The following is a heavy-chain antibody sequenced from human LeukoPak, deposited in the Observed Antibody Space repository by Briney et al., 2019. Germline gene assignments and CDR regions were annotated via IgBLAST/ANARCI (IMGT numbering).Heavy chain of an antibody. J-gene: IGHJ4*02. V-gene: IGHV3-74*01. CDR3: LRDLNWSLDQ. Sequence: GGSLRLSCAASGFTFSNYMMHWVRQAPGKGLVWVSRIKSDGITITYADFVKGRFTISRDNAKNTLYLQMNSLRAEDTAVYYCLRDLNWSLDQWGQGTLVTVSS. CDR2: IKSDGITI. CDR1: GFTFSNYM. D-gene: IGHD1-20*01.